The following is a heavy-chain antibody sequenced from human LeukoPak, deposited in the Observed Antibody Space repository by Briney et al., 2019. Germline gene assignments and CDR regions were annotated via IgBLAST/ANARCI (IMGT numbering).Heavy chain of an antibody. CDR1: GGSISSGDYY. J-gene: IGHJ4*02. V-gene: IGHV4-30-4*01. D-gene: IGHD3-10*01. CDR3: ARGEYYYGSGSYYLDY. CDR2: IYYSGST. Sequence: SETLSLTCTVSGGSISSGDYYWSWIRQPPGKGLEWIRYIYYSGSTYYNPSLKSRVTISVDTSKNQFSLKLSSVTAADTAVYYCARGEYYYGSGSYYLDYWGQGTLVTVSS.